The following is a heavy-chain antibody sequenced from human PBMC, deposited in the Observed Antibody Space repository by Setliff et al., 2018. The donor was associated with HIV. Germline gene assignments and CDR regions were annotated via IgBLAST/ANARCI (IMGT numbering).Heavy chain of an antibody. CDR3: ARDFKSGYVDY. Sequence: GGSLRLSCAAAGFIFSDYGIHWVRQAPGKGLEWVAVIYNDGVNRYFGDSVEGRFTISRDNSRNTVNLQMNSLRGDDTAVYYCARDFKSGYVDYLGQGIPVTVSS. J-gene: IGHJ4*02. V-gene: IGHV3-33*01. D-gene: IGHD2-15*01. CDR1: GFIFSDYG. CDR2: IYNDGVNR.